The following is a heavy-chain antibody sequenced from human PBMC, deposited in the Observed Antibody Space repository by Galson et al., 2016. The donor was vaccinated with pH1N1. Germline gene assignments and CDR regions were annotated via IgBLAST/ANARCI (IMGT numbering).Heavy chain of an antibody. J-gene: IGHJ6*02. V-gene: IGHV3-23*01. CDR1: GFIFSSYA. Sequence: SLRLSCAASGFIFSSYAMTWVRQAPGKVPEWVSAISAASTRTYYPDSVKGRFIISRDNSKNTLYPQMNSLRAEDTAEYYCAKGGRVGTEGYYYALDVWGQGTTVIVSS. CDR2: ISAASTRT. D-gene: IGHD1/OR15-1a*01. CDR3: AKGGRVGTEGYYYALDV.